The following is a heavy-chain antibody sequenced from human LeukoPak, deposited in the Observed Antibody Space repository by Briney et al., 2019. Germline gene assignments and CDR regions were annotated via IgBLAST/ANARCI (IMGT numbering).Heavy chain of an antibody. CDR1: GGSISSYY. Sequence: PSETLSLTCTVSGGSISSYYWSWVRQPPGKGLGWIGYIYYSGSTNYHPSLKSRVTISVAPPKNQFSLKLSAVTSADTPVYYCARSGYYDILTGYYNVMDYWGQGTLVTVSS. V-gene: IGHV4-59*08. CDR2: IYYSGST. D-gene: IGHD3-9*01. CDR3: ARSGYYDILTGYYNVMDY. J-gene: IGHJ4*02.